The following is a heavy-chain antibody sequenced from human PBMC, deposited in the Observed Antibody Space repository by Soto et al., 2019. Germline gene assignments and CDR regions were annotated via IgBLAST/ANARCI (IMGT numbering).Heavy chain of an antibody. V-gene: IGHV5-51*01. CDR2: IYPGDSDT. CDR1: GYSFTSYW. D-gene: IGHD3-16*02. CDR3: ARGNIANWFGP. Sequence: GESLKISCKGSGYSFTSYWIGWVRQMPGKGLEWMGIIYPGDSDTRYSPSFQGQVTISVDKSISTAYLQWSSLRASDTAIYFCARGNIANWFGPWGQGTPVTVSS. J-gene: IGHJ5*02.